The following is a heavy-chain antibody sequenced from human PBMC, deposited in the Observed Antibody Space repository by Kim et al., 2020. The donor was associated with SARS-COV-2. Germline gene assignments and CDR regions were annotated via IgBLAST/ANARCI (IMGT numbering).Heavy chain of an antibody. CDR2: IYPGDSDT. Sequence: GESLKISCKGSGYSFTTYWIGWVRQMPRKGLEWMGIIYPGDSDTRYSPSLPGQVTISADKSTSTAYLQWGSLKASDTAMYYCATFGTYYDFYSGESHWGQGTLVTVSS. D-gene: IGHD3-3*01. J-gene: IGHJ4*02. CDR1: GYSFTTYW. CDR3: ATFGTYYDFYSGESH. V-gene: IGHV5-51*01.